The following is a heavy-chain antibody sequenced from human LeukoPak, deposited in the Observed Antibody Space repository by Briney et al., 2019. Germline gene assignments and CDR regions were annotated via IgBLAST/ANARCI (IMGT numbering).Heavy chain of an antibody. D-gene: IGHD1-26*01. CDR3: AREKKWELPAGFDY. Sequence: GGSLRLSCAASGFTFSSYEMNWVRQAPGKGLEWVSYISSSGSTIYYADSVKGRFTISRDNAKNSLYLQMNSLRAEDTAVYYCAREKKWELPAGFDYWGQGTLVTVSS. CDR2: ISSSGSTI. J-gene: IGHJ4*02. CDR1: GFTFSSYE. V-gene: IGHV3-48*03.